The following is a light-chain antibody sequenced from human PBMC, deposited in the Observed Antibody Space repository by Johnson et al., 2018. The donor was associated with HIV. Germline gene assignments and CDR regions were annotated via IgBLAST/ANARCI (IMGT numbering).Light chain of an antibody. Sequence: QSVLTQPPSVSAAPGQKVTISCSGSSSNIGNNYVSWYQQLPGTAPKLLIYDNNKRPSGIPDRFSGSKSGTSATLGITGLQTGDEADYYCGTWASSLSAGEGFGTGTKVTVL. CDR3: GTWASSLSAGEG. V-gene: IGLV1-51*01. CDR1: SSNIGNNY. J-gene: IGLJ1*01. CDR2: DNN.